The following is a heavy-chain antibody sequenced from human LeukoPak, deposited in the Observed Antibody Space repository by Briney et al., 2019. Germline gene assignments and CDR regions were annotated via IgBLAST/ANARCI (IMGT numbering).Heavy chain of an antibody. Sequence: PGGSLRLSCAASGFTFSSYVMHWVRQAPGKGLEWVAFIRYDGSNKYYADSVKGRFTISRDNSKNTLYLQMNSLRAEDTAVYYCAPQFYSSSWYVLGYWGQGTLVTVSS. CDR3: APQFYSSSWYVLGY. J-gene: IGHJ4*02. D-gene: IGHD6-13*01. CDR1: GFTFSSYV. CDR2: IRYDGSNK. V-gene: IGHV3-30*02.